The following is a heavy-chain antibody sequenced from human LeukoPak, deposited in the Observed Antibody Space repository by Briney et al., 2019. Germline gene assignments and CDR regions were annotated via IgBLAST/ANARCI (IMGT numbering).Heavy chain of an antibody. Sequence: SETLSLTCTVSGGSISSYYWSWIRQPAGKGLEWIGRIYTSGSTNYNPSLKSRVTMSVDTSKNQFSLKLSSVTAADTAVYYCAGLQWLGSGYYYYGMDVWGQGTTVTVSS. CDR2: IYTSGST. J-gene: IGHJ6*02. CDR3: AGLQWLGSGYYYYGMDV. CDR1: GGSISSYY. V-gene: IGHV4-4*07. D-gene: IGHD6-19*01.